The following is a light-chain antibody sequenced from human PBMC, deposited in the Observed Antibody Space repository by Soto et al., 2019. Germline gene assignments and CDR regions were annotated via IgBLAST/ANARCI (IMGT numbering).Light chain of an antibody. CDR2: GNS. CDR3: QSYDSSLNGWV. CDR1: NSNIGAGYD. J-gene: IGLJ3*02. V-gene: IGLV1-40*01. Sequence: QSVLTQPPSVSGAPGQRVTISCTGSNSNIGAGYDVHWYQHLPGTAPRLLIYGNSSRPSGVPDRFSGSKSGTSASLAITGLQAEDEADYYCQSYDSSLNGWVFGGGTKLTVL.